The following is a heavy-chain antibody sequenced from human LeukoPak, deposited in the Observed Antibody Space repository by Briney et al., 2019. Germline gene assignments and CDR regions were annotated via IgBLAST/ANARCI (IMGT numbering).Heavy chain of an antibody. V-gene: IGHV1-18*04. Sequence: GASVKVSCKASGYTFTGYYMHWVRQAPGQGLEWMGWISAYNGNTNYAQKLQGRVTMTTDTSTSTAYMELRSLRSDDTAVYYCARNAQVGATPHVSDYWGQGTLVTVSS. D-gene: IGHD1-26*01. CDR1: GYTFTGYY. CDR2: ISAYNGNT. J-gene: IGHJ4*02. CDR3: ARNAQVGATPHVSDY.